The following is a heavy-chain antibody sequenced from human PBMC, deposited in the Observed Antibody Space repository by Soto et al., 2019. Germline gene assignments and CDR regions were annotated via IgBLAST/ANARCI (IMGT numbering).Heavy chain of an antibody. J-gene: IGHJ4*02. CDR1: GDSTSSDSHY. V-gene: IGHV4-39*01. CDR2: FYFSGST. CDR3: ARQVSAIRFLDWDPAYFDH. Sequence: SETLSLTCTVSGDSTSSDSHYWGWVRQPPGEGLEWIGSFYFSGSTYYNPSLKSRVTVSVDTSKNQFSLRLSSVTAADTAVYYCARQVSAIRFLDWDPAYFDHWGQGLLVTVSS. D-gene: IGHD3-3*01.